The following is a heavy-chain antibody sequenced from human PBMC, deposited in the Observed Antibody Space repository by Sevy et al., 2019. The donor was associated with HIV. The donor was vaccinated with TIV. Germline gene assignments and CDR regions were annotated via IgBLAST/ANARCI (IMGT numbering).Heavy chain of an antibody. J-gene: IGHJ4*02. CDR2: IHYSGST. Sequence: SETLSLTCTVSGGSIRTDYWSWIQQPPGKGLEWIGYIHYSGSTKYNPSVKSRVTISVDTSKNQFSLRLSSVTAADTAVYYCARQLVRYGSFYYFDSWGQGTLVTVSS. V-gene: IGHV4-59*08. CDR1: GGSIRTDY. D-gene: IGHD2-21*01. CDR3: ARQLVRYGSFYYFDS.